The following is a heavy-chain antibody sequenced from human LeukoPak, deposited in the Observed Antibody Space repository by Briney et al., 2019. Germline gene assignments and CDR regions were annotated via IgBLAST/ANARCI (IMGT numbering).Heavy chain of an antibody. J-gene: IGHJ4*02. V-gene: IGHV3-23*01. CDR2: ISNNGGYT. CDR3: AKVGQWLVPGDY. Sequence: GSLRLSCAASGFTFSSSAMSWVRQAPGKGLEWVSAISNNGGYTYYADSVQGRFTISRDNSKSTLCLQMNSLRAEDTAVYYCAKVGQWLVPGDYWGQGTLVTVSS. CDR1: GFTFSSSA. D-gene: IGHD6-19*01.